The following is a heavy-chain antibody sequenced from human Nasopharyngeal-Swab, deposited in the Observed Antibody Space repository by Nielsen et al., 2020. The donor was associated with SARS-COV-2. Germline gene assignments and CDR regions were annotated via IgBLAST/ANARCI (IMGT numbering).Heavy chain of an antibody. CDR2: IGTAGDT. D-gene: IGHD4-23*01. CDR3: ARDFDYGGNSVDY. CDR1: GFTFSSYD. V-gene: IGHV3-13*01. Sequence: GESLKISCAASGFTFSSYDMHWVRQATGKGLEWVSAIGTAGDTYYPGSVKGRFTISRENAKNSLYLQMNSLRAEDTAVYYCARDFDYGGNSVDYWGQGTLVTVSS. J-gene: IGHJ4*02.